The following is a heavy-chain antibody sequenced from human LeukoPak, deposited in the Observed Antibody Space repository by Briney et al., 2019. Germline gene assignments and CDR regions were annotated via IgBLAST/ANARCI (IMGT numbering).Heavy chain of an antibody. D-gene: IGHD6-13*01. CDR2: ISSNGGST. CDR1: GFTFSSYA. J-gene: IGHJ4*02. CDR3: ARVPSGSSWFLGYFDY. Sequence: PGGSLRLSCAASGFTFSSYAMHWVRQAPGKGLEYVSAISSNGGSTYYANSVKGRFTISRDNSKNTLYLQMGSLRAEDMAVYYCARVPSGSSWFLGYFDYWGQGTLVTVSS. V-gene: IGHV3-64*01.